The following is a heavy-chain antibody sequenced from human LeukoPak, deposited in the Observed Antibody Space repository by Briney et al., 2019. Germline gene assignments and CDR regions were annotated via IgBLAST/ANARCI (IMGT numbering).Heavy chain of an antibody. CDR1: GGSISSSNYY. V-gene: IGHV4-39*07. D-gene: IGHD6-13*01. J-gene: IGHJ5*02. CDR3: ATRPDIGAAGPGWFDP. Sequence: PSETLSLTCTVSGGSISSSNYYWGWIRQPPGKGLEWIGEINHSETTNYNTSLKSRVTVSMDRSKNQFSLKLTSVTAADTAVYYCATRPDIGAAGPGWFDPWGQGTLVTVSS. CDR2: INHSETT.